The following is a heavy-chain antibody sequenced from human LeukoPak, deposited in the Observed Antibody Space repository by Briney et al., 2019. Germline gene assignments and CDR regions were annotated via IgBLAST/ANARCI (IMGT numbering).Heavy chain of an antibody. CDR2: VHPGDSET. CDR3: ARQSRVSGSWYIIDY. V-gene: IGHV5-51*01. J-gene: IGHJ4*02. CDR1: GYSIISYW. Sequence: GESLKISCKGSGYSIISYWSGWGRQMPEKSVWRMGIVHPGDSETRYSPSFQAQVSISADKSITNAYLQWSSLKASDTAMYYCARQSRVSGSWYIIDYWGQGTLVTVSS. D-gene: IGHD6-13*01.